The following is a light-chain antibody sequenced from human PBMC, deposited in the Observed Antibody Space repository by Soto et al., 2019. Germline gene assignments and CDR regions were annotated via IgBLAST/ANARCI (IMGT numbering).Light chain of an antibody. CDR1: SSDIGYYNY. CDR2: QVT. CDR3: SSNKIGSTYV. Sequence: QGPVTLPASVSGSPGQSSTMSCTGTSSDIGYYNYVSWFQQPPGKARKLIISQVTNRPSGISTRFSGSKSGNTASLTISGLQAEDEALYYRSSNKIGSTYVFGTGTQLTVL. V-gene: IGLV2-14*01. J-gene: IGLJ1*01.